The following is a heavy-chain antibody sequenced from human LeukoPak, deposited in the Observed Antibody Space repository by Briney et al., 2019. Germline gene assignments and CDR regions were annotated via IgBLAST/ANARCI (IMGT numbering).Heavy chain of an antibody. CDR2: IYHSGRT. J-gene: IGHJ5*02. V-gene: IGHV4-38-2*02. CDR1: GYSISSGYY. D-gene: IGHD3-16*01. Sequence: SETLSLTCTVSGYSISSGYYWGWIRQPPGKGLEWIGSIYHSGRTFYNPSLKSRVTISVDTSKNQFSLKLTSVTAADTAVYYCARDHGGGFDPWGQGTLVTVSS. CDR3: ARDHGGGFDP.